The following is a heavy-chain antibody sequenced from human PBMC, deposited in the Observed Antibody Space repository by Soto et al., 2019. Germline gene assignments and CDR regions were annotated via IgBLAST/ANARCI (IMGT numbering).Heavy chain of an antibody. CDR3: AKGRSRWERLEVQKWFDI. CDR1: GFTFDEYA. J-gene: IGHJ5*02. D-gene: IGHD1-26*01. Sequence: GGSLRLSCAASGFTFDEYAMHWVRQPPGKGLEWVSGINWNSGILGYADSVRGRFTISRDNANNSLHLQMNSLRAEDTALYYCAKGRSRWERLEVQKWFDIWGQGILVTVSS. V-gene: IGHV3-9*01. CDR2: INWNSGIL.